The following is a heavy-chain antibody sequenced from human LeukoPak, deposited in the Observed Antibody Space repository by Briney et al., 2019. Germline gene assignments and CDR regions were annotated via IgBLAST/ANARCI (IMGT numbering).Heavy chain of an antibody. CDR3: AKDRLRWLRGPDDYMDV. CDR2: ISGRDASSGSDAST. V-gene: IGHV3-21*04. Sequence: PGGSLRLSCAASGYTFSSYAMSWVRQAPGKGLEWVSGISGRDASSGSDASTDYADSVKGRFTIPRDNPKNTVYLQMNSLRVEDTAVYYCAKDRLRWLRGPDDYMDVWGKGTTVTVSS. J-gene: IGHJ6*03. D-gene: IGHD4-17*01. CDR1: GYTFSSYA.